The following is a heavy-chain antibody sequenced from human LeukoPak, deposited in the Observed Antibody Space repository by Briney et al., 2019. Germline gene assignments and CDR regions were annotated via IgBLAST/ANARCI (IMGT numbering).Heavy chain of an antibody. Sequence: SETLSLTCTVSGGSISSYYWSWIRQPPGKGLEWIGYIHYSGSTNYNPSLKSRGTISIDTSKNQFSLRLKSVAATDTAVYYCASSYYDRGSFYPFYFYSWGQGTLVTVSS. CDR1: GGSISSYY. D-gene: IGHD3-16*01. CDR3: ASSYYDRGSFYPFYFYS. CDR2: IHYSGST. J-gene: IGHJ4*02. V-gene: IGHV4-59*01.